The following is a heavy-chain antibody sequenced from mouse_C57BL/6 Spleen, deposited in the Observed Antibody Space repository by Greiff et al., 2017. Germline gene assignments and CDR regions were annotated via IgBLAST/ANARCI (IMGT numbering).Heavy chain of an antibody. J-gene: IGHJ4*01. D-gene: IGHD2-5*01. CDR2: LSSGGDYI. Sequence: EVKLEESGEGLVKPGGSLKLSCAASGFTFSSYAMSWVRQTPEKRLEWVAYLSSGGDYIYYADTVKGRFTISRDNARNTLYLQMSSLKSEDTAMYYCTRGDSNYEAMDYWGKGTSVTVSS. CDR1: GFTFSSYA. CDR3: TRGDSNYEAMDY. V-gene: IGHV5-9-1*02.